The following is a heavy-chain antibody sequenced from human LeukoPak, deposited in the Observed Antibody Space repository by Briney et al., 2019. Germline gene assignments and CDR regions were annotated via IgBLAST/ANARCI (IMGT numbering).Heavy chain of an antibody. V-gene: IGHV5-51*01. Sequence: GESPKISCKGSGYRFSNDWIGWVRQMPGKGLEWMGIIYPDDSDTKYSPSFQGQVSISADKSINTAYLEWGSLKASDTAMYYCARRHCSGGSCYGEFDYWGQGTLVTVSS. CDR1: GYRFSNDW. CDR3: ARRHCSGGSCYGEFDY. CDR2: IYPDDSDT. D-gene: IGHD2-15*01. J-gene: IGHJ4*02.